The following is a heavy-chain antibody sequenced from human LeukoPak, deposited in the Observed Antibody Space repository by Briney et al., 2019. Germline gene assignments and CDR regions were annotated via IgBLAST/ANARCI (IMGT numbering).Heavy chain of an antibody. Sequence: ASVKVSCKASGYTFTGYYMHWVRQAPGQGLEWMGWINPNSGGTNYAQKFQGRVTMTRDTSISTAYMELSSLRSEDTAVYYCARGWASRAPSMDVWGQGTTVTVSS. CDR2: INPNSGGT. V-gene: IGHV1-2*02. CDR3: ARGWASRAPSMDV. CDR1: GYTFTGYY. D-gene: IGHD1-26*01. J-gene: IGHJ6*02.